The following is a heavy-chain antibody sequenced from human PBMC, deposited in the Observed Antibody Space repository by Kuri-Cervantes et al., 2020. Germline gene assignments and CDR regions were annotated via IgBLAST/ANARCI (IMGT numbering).Heavy chain of an antibody. CDR1: GFTFSSYA. V-gene: IGHV3-30-3*01. CDR3: ASRDSSPGHDAFDI. CDR2: ISYDGSNK. Sequence: GGSLRLSCAASGFTFSSYAMHWVRQGPGKGLEWVAVISYDGSNKYYADSVKGRFTISRDNSKNTLYLQMNSLRAEDTAVYYCASRDSSPGHDAFDIWGQGTMVTVSS. J-gene: IGHJ3*02. D-gene: IGHD3-22*01.